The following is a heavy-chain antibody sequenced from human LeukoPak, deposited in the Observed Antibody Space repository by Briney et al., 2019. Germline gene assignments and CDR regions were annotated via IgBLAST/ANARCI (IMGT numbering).Heavy chain of an antibody. V-gene: IGHV3-7*01. CDR3: ARDSIPPYYSGSYFDY. Sequence: GGSLRLSCAASGFTFNTYWMSWVRQAPGKGLEWVANIRQDGSDRYYVDSVRGRSTISRDNAKNSLYLQMNSLRAEDTAMYYCARDSIPPYYSGSYFDYWSQGTLVTVSS. CDR1: GFTFNTYW. J-gene: IGHJ4*02. D-gene: IGHD1-26*01. CDR2: IRQDGSDR.